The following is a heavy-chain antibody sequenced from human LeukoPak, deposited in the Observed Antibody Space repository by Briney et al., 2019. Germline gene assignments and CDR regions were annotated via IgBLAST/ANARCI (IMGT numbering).Heavy chain of an antibody. J-gene: IGHJ4*02. D-gene: IGHD4-17*01. CDR3: ARDNRRLRQFDY. CDR2: IYYSGST. CDR1: GGSISSYY. V-gene: IGHV4-59*01. Sequence: SETLSLTCTVSGGSISSYYWSWIRQPPGKGLEWIGYIYYSGSTNYNPSLKSRVTISVDTSKNQFSLKLSSVTAVDTAVYYCARDNRRLRQFDYWGQGTLVTVSS.